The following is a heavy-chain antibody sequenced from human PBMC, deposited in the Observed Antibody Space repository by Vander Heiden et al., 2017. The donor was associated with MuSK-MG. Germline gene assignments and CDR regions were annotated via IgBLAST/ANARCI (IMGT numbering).Heavy chain of an antibody. Sequence: EVQLVESGGGLVQPGGSLRLSCAASGFTFSSYWMSWVRQAPGKGLEWVANIKQDGSEKYYVDSVKGRFTISRDNAKNSLYLQMNSLRAEDTAVYYCARWTTDFDWLLHFDYWGQGTLVTVSS. CDR1: GFTFSSYW. V-gene: IGHV3-7*01. D-gene: IGHD3-9*01. J-gene: IGHJ4*02. CDR2: IKQDGSEK. CDR3: ARWTTDFDWLLHFDY.